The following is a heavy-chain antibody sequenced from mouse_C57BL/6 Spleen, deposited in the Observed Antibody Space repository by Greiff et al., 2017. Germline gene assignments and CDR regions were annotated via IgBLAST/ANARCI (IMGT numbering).Heavy chain of an antibody. CDR2: IYPGGGNT. CDR1: GYAFSSSW. Sequence: QVQLQQSGPELVKPGASVKISCKASGYAFSSSWMNWVKQRPGKGLEWIGGIYPGGGNTNYNGKFKGKATLTADKSSSTAYMQLSSLTSEDSAVYYCARGNNYYGSSFFDYWGQGTTLTVSS. D-gene: IGHD1-1*01. V-gene: IGHV1-82*01. CDR3: ARGNNYYGSSFFDY. J-gene: IGHJ2*01.